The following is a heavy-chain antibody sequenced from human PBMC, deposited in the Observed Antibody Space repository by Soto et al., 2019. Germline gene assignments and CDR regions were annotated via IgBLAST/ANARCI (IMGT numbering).Heavy chain of an antibody. D-gene: IGHD5-18*01. CDR2: IKSKTDGGTT. V-gene: IGHV3-15*01. CDR1: GFTFSNAW. J-gene: IGHJ4*02. Sequence: PGGSLRLSCAASGFTFSNAWMSWVRQAPGKGLEWVGRIKSKTDGGTTDYAAPVKGRFTISRDDSKNTLYLQMNSLKTEDTAVYYCTTDRRVAAMVYPIYFDYWGQGTLVTVSS. CDR3: TTDRRVAAMVYPIYFDY.